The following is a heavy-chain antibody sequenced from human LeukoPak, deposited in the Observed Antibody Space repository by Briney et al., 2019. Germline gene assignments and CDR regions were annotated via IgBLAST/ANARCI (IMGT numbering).Heavy chain of an antibody. CDR3: ARVASTYYYDSSGYYNY. D-gene: IGHD3-22*01. V-gene: IGHV4-34*01. CDR1: GGSISSYY. Sequence: PSETLSLTCTVSGGSISSYYWSWIRQPPGKGLEWIGEINHSGSTNYNPSLKSRVTISVDTSKNQFSLKLSSVTAADTAVYYCARVASTYYYDSSGYYNYWGQGTLVTVSS. CDR2: INHSGST. J-gene: IGHJ4*02.